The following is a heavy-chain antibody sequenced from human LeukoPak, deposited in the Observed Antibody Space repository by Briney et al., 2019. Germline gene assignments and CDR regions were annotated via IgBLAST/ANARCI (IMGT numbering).Heavy chain of an antibody. D-gene: IGHD3-3*01. J-gene: IGHJ5*02. CDR1: GGSISSGGYY. V-gene: IGHV4-31*03. Sequence: SQTLSLTCTVSGGSISSGGYYWSWIRQHPGKGLECIGYIYYSGSTYYNPSLKSRVTISVDTSKNQFSLKLSSVTAADTAVYYCAGGYYDFWSGYYNWFDPWGQGTLVTVSS. CDR2: IYYSGST. CDR3: AGGYYDFWSGYYNWFDP.